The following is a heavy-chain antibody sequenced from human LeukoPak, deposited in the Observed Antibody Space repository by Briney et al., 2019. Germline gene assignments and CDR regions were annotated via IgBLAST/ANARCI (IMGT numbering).Heavy chain of an antibody. Sequence: ASVKVSCKASGYTFTSYDINWVRQAPGQGLEWMGGITPIFGTANYAQKFQGRVTITADESTSTAYMELSSLRSEDTAVYYCARGVRRYFDWLLDYWGQGTLVTVSS. CDR3: ARGVRRYFDWLLDY. V-gene: IGHV1-69*13. J-gene: IGHJ4*02. CDR2: ITPIFGTA. D-gene: IGHD3-9*01. CDR1: GYTFTSYD.